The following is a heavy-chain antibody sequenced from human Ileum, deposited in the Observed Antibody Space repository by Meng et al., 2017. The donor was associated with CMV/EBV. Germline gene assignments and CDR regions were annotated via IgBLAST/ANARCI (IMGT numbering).Heavy chain of an antibody. CDR2: ISGSGGST. CDR1: FSRYA. D-gene: IGHD2-2*01. CDR3: AKIPGYCSSTSCHQDAFDI. J-gene: IGHJ3*02. V-gene: IGHV3-23*01. Sequence: FSRYAMSWVRQAPGKGLEWVSAISGSGGSTYYADSVKGRFTISRDNSKNTLYLQMNSLRAEDTAVYYCAKIPGYCSSTSCHQDAFDIWGQGTMVTVSS.